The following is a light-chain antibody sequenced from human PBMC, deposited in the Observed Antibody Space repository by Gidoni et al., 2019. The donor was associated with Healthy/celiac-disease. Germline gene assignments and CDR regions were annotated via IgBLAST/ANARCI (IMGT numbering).Light chain of an antibody. CDR3: QQYYSTSRFT. CDR1: QSVLYSSNNKNY. Sequence: DIVMTQSPASLAVSLGERATINCKSSQSVLYSSNNKNYLAWYQQKPGQPPKLLIYWASTRESGVPDRFSGSGSGTDFTLTISSLQAEDVAVYYCQQYYSTSRFTFGPGTKVDIK. J-gene: IGKJ3*01. CDR2: WAS. V-gene: IGKV4-1*01.